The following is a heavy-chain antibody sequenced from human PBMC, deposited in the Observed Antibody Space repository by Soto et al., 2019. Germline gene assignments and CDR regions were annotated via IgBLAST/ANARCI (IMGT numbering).Heavy chain of an antibody. CDR1: GFTFDDYA. Sequence: EVQLVESGGGLVQPGRSLRLSCAASGFTFDDYAMHWVRQAPGKGLEWVSGIRWNSGSIGSADYVQGRFTISRDNAKKTRYQQMAGCGTEHTDLCDCTRVVGVRYFDCFFGDLGQGTLVSVSP. CDR3: TRVVGVRYFDCFFGD. V-gene: IGHV3-9*01. D-gene: IGHD3-9*01. CDR2: IRWNSGSI. J-gene: IGHJ4*02.